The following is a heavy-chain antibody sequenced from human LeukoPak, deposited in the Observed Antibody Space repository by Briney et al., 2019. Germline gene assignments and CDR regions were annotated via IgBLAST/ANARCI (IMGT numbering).Heavy chain of an antibody. Sequence: ASVKVSCKASGYTFTGYYMHWVRQAPGQGLEWMGWMNPNSGNTGYAQKFQGRVTMTRNTSISTAYMELSSLRSEDTAVYYCARGRGYSYGSNFDYWGQGTLVTVSS. CDR2: MNPNSGNT. CDR3: ARGRGYSYGSNFDY. V-gene: IGHV1-8*02. CDR1: GYTFTGYY. J-gene: IGHJ4*02. D-gene: IGHD5-18*01.